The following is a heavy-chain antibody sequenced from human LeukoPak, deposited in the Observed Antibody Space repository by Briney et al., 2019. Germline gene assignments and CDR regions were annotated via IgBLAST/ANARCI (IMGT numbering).Heavy chain of an antibody. D-gene: IGHD3-3*01. CDR3: ASTLIDDFWSGSSFDY. J-gene: IGHJ4*02. Sequence: SETLSLTCTVSGGSISSYYWSWIRQPAGKGLEWIGRIYTSGSTNYNPSLKSRVTMSVDTSKNQFSLKLSSVTAADTAVYYCASTLIDDFWSGSSFDYWSQGTLVTVSS. V-gene: IGHV4-4*07. CDR1: GGSISSYY. CDR2: IYTSGST.